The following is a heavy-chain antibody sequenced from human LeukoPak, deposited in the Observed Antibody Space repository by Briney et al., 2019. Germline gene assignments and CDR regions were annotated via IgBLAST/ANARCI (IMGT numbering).Heavy chain of an antibody. J-gene: IGHJ4*02. CDR2: IRYDGSNK. Sequence: GGSLRLSCAASGFTFSSYGMHWVRQAPGKGLEWVAFIRYDGSNKYYADSVKGRFTISRDNSKNTLYLQMNSLRAEDTAVYYCARWSETRSSSCLDYWGQGTLVTVSS. V-gene: IGHV3-30*02. D-gene: IGHD6-13*01. CDR1: GFTFSSYG. CDR3: ARWSETRSSSCLDY.